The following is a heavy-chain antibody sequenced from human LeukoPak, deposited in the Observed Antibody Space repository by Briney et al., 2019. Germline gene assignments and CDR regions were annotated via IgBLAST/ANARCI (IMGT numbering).Heavy chain of an antibody. CDR1: GGSISSGGYY. V-gene: IGHV4-31*03. D-gene: IGHD1-26*01. Sequence: SETLSLTCTVSGGSISSGGYYRSWIRQHPGKGLEWIGYIYYSGSTYYNPSLKSRVTISVDTSKNQFSLKLSSATAADTAVYYCARDNLSYSGSYTTDGSDAFDIWGQGTMVTVSS. CDR3: ARDNLSYSGSYTTDGSDAFDI. CDR2: IYYSGST. J-gene: IGHJ3*02.